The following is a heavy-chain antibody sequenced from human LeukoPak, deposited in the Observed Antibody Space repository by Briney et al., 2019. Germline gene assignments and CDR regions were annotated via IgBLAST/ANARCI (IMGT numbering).Heavy chain of an antibody. J-gene: IGHJ4*02. CDR3: ARGRRSDSSGPPYFDY. CDR1: GFTFSSYW. CDR2: IQQDGSEK. D-gene: IGHD6-19*01. V-gene: IGHV3-7*01. Sequence: PGGSLRLSCAASGFTFSSYWMSWVRQAPGKGLEGVANIQQDGSEKYYVDSVKGRFTISRDNAKNSLYLQMNSLRAEDTAVYYCARGRRSDSSGPPYFDYWGQGTLVTVSS.